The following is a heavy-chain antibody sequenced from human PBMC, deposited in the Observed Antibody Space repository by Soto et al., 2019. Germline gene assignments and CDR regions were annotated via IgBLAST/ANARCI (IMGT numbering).Heavy chain of an antibody. Sequence: ASVKVSCNASGYTFTRDQIHWVRQAPGQGLEWMGMIDPSGGKTNYAQKFQGRVTMTRDTSTSTVYMALSSLRSEDTAIYFCGRVMRSLLSIAGLDTWGPGALVTVSS. CDR1: GYTFTRDQ. CDR3: GRVMRSLLSIAGLDT. CDR2: IDPSGGKT. D-gene: IGHD2-15*01. V-gene: IGHV1-46*01. J-gene: IGHJ5*02.